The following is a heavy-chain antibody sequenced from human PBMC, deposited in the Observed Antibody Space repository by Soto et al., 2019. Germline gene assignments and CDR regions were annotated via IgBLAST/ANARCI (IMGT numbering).Heavy chain of an antibody. CDR3: AREGDSSGWEDWYFDL. D-gene: IGHD6-19*01. J-gene: IGHJ2*01. Sequence: ASVKVSCKASGYTFSNFAMHWVRQAPGQRLEWMGWINAGNWNTKYSQKFQGRVTITRDTSTSTAYMELRSLRSDDTAVYYCAREGDSSGWEDWYFDLWGRGTLVTVSS. V-gene: IGHV1-3*01. CDR2: INAGNWNT. CDR1: GYTFSNFA.